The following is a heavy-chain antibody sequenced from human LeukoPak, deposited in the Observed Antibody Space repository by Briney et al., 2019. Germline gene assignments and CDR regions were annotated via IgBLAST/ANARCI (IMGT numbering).Heavy chain of an antibody. J-gene: IGHJ6*02. CDR1: GFTFSSYS. CDR3: ARARDSSGYYYGDYYYGMDV. Sequence: GGSLRLSCAASGFTFSSYSMSWVRQAPGKGLEWVSSISSSSSYIYYADSVKGRFTISRDNAKNSLYLQMNSLRAEDTAVYYCARARDSSGYYYGDYYYGMDVWGQGTTVTVSS. V-gene: IGHV3-21*01. CDR2: ISSSSSYI. D-gene: IGHD3-22*01.